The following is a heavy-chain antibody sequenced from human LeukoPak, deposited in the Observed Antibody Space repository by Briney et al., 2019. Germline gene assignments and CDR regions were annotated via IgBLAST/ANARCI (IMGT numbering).Heavy chain of an antibody. CDR3: ARQTGSGLFILP. Sequence: PSETLSLTCTVSGGSISSSSYYWGWIRQPPGKGLEWIGSIYYSGSTYYNPSLKSRVTISVDTSKNQFSLKLSSVTAAETAVYYCARQTGSGLFILPGGQGTLVTVSS. CDR1: GGSISSSSYY. V-gene: IGHV4-39*01. CDR2: IYYSGST. J-gene: IGHJ4*02. D-gene: IGHD3/OR15-3a*01.